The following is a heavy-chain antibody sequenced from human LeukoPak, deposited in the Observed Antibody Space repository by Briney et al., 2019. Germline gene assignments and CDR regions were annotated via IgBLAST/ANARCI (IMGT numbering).Heavy chain of an antibody. V-gene: IGHV3-23*01. CDR3: AKLMRSYDYVWGSYRVFDY. Sequence: GGSLRLSCAASGFTFSSYAMSWVRQAPGKGLEWVSAISGSGGSTYYADSVEGRFTISRDNSKNTLYLQMNSLRAEDTAVYYCAKLMRSYDYVWGSYRVFDYWGQGTLVTVSS. CDR1: GFTFSSYA. CDR2: ISGSGGST. D-gene: IGHD3-16*02. J-gene: IGHJ4*02.